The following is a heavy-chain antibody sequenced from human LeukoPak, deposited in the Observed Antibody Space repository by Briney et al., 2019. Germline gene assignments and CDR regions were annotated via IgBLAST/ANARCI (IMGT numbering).Heavy chain of an antibody. CDR3: ARNGYSGYVDY. J-gene: IGHJ4*02. V-gene: IGHV4-31*03. Sequence: SETLSLTCTVSGGSISSGGYYWSWIRQHPGKGLEWIGYIYYSGSTYYNPSLKSRVTISVDTSKNQFSLKLSSVTAADTVVYYCARNGYSGYVDYWGQGTLVTVSS. D-gene: IGHD1-26*01. CDR1: GGSISSGGYY. CDR2: IYYSGST.